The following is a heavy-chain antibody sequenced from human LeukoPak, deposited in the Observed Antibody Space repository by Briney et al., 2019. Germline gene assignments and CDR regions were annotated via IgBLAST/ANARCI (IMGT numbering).Heavy chain of an antibody. CDR2: IKQDGSEK. V-gene: IGHV3-7*01. CDR1: GFTFSSYW. CDR3: ATGLEDSNIDY. J-gene: IGHJ4*02. Sequence: PGGSLRLSCAASGFTFSSYWMSWVRQAPGKGLEWVANIKQDGSEKYYVDSVKGRFTISRDNAKNSLYLQMNSLRAEDTAVYYCATGLEDSNIDYWGQGTLVTVSS.